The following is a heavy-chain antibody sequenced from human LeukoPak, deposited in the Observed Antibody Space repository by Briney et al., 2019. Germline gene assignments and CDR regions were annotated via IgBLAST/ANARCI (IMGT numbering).Heavy chain of an antibody. Sequence: PGGSLRLSCAASGFTFSSYWMSWVRQAPGKGLEWVANIKQDGSEKYYVDSVKGRFTISRDNAKNSLYLQMNSLRAEDTAVYYCARDKIVGATYFDYWGQGTLVTVSP. V-gene: IGHV3-7*01. CDR3: ARDKIVGATYFDY. CDR1: GFTFSSYW. CDR2: IKQDGSEK. D-gene: IGHD1-26*01. J-gene: IGHJ4*02.